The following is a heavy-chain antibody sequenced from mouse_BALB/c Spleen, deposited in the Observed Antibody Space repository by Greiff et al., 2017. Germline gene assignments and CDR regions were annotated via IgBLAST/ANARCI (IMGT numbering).Heavy chain of an antibody. CDR2: IWGGGST. D-gene: IGHD4-1*01. CDR1: GFTFSSYG. J-gene: IGHJ3*01. Sequence: VQLQQSGGDLVKPGGSLKLSCAASGFTFSSYGMSWVRQTPGKGLEWLGMIWGGGSTDYNSALKSRLSISKDNSKSQVFLKMNSLQTDDTAMYYCATPNWDVAWFAYWGQGTLVTVSA. V-gene: IGHV2-4-1*01. CDR3: ATPNWDVAWFAY.